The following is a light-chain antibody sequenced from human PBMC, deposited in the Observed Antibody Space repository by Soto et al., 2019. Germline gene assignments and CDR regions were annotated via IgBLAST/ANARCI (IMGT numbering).Light chain of an antibody. V-gene: IGKV3D-15*01. CDR3: QQYNSYS. CDR2: GAS. Sequence: EIVLTQSPAALSVFPGERATLSCRASQSVSSNLAWYQQKPGQAPRLLIYGASTRATGIPARFSGSGSGTEFTLTISSLQPDDFATYYCQQYNSYSFGQGTKVDIK. CDR1: QSVSSN. J-gene: IGKJ1*01.